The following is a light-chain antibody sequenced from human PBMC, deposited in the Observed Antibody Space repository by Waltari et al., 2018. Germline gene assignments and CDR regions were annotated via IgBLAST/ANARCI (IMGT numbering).Light chain of an antibody. Sequence: QPTLTQPAPVSGSPGQSTTISCTGTNSAVGAYHSVSRYQQLPGKAPKLMIYDDNKWPSGVSNRFSGSKSGNTASLTISGLQAEDEADYYCSSYTNRDTHVIFGGGTKLTVL. V-gene: IGLV2-14*03. J-gene: IGLJ2*01. CDR1: NSAVGAYHS. CDR3: SSYTNRDTHVI. CDR2: DDN.